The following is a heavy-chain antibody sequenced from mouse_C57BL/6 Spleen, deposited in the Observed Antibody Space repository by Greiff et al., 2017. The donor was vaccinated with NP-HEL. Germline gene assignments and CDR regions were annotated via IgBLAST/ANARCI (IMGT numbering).Heavy chain of an antibody. Sequence: VQLQQSGPGLVQPSQSLSITCTVSGFSLTSYGVHWVRQSPGKGLEWLGVIWSGGSTDYNAAFISRLSISKDNSKSQVFFKMNSLQADDTAIYYCARQIFSIYDGYQGFDYWGQGTTLTVSS. D-gene: IGHD2-3*01. CDR1: GFSLTSYG. V-gene: IGHV2-2*01. CDR2: IWSGGST. CDR3: ARQIFSIYDGYQGFDY. J-gene: IGHJ2*01.